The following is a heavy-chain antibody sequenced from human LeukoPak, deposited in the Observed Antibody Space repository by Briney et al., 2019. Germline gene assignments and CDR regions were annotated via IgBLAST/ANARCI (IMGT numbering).Heavy chain of an antibody. J-gene: IGHJ4*02. CDR1: GGSISSSSYY. D-gene: IGHD4-23*01. CDR3: ARGRPLTTVVTPAALLDY. Sequence: SSETLSLTCTVSGGSISSSSYYWGWIRQPPGKGLEWIGSIYYSGSTYYNPSLKSRVTISVDTSKNQFFLKLSSVTAADTAVYYCARGRPLTTVVTPAALLDYWGQGTLVTVSS. V-gene: IGHV4-39*07. CDR2: IYYSGST.